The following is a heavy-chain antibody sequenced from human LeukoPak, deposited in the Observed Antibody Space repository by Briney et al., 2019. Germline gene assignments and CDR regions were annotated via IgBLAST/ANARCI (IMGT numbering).Heavy chain of an antibody. CDR2: INHSGST. CDR1: GGSFSGYY. Sequence: SETLSLTCAVYGGSFSGYYWSWIRQPPGKGLEWIGEINHSGSTNYNPSLKSRVTISVDTSKNQFPLKLSSVTAADTAVYYCARHSTVVGMGWFDPWGQGTLVTVSS. D-gene: IGHD2-21*01. CDR3: ARHSTVVGMGWFDP. J-gene: IGHJ5*02. V-gene: IGHV4-34*01.